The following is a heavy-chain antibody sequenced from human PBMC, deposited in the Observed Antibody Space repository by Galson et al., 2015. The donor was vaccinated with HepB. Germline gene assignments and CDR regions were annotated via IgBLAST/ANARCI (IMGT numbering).Heavy chain of an antibody. CDR2: IWYDGSNK. D-gene: IGHD6-13*01. Sequence: SLRLSCAASGFTFSSCGMHWVRQAPGKGLEWVAVIWYDGSNKYYAGSVKGRFTISRDNSKNTLYLQMNSLRAEDTAVYYCARPRRYSSSWYGVYFDYWGQGTLVTVSS. CDR1: GFTFSSCG. CDR3: ARPRRYSSSWYGVYFDY. J-gene: IGHJ4*02. V-gene: IGHV3-33*01.